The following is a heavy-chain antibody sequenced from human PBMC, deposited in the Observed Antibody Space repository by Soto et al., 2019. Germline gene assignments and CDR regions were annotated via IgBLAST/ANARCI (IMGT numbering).Heavy chain of an antibody. J-gene: IGHJ6*02. CDR1: GGSISSGSYP. CDR3: ARSLSGGSGSYYYYYYGMDV. V-gene: IGHV4-30-2*01. Sequence: SETLSLTCAVSGGSISSGSYPGSWIRQPPGKGLEWIGYIYHSGSTYYNPSLKSRVTISVDRSKNQFSLKLSSVTAADTAVYYCARSLSGGSGSYYYYYYGMDVWGQGTTVT. D-gene: IGHD3-10*01. CDR2: IYHSGST.